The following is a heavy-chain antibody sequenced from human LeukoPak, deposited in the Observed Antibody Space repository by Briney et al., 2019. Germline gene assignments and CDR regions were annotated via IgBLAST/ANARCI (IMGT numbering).Heavy chain of an antibody. CDR2: INHSGST. V-gene: IGHV4-34*01. CDR3: ARGQPGYCSSTSCYGVWFDP. CDR1: GGSFSGYY. D-gene: IGHD2-2*01. J-gene: IGHJ5*02. Sequence: SETLSLTCAVYGGSFSGYYWSWIRQPPGKGLEWIGEINHSGSTNYNPSLKSRVTISVDTSKNQFSLKLSSVTAADTAVYYCARGQPGYCSSTSCYGVWFDPWGQGTLVTVSS.